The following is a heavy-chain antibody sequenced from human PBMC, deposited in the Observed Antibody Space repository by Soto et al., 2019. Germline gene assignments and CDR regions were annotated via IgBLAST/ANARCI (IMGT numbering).Heavy chain of an antibody. CDR3: ARLSDSSSSSYYFDY. CDR1: GGSISSYC. D-gene: IGHD6-6*01. Sequence: SETLSLTWTVSGGSISSYCWSWIRQPPGKGLEWIGYIYYSGSTNYNPSLKSRVTISVDTSKNQFSLKLSSVTAADTAVYYCARLSDSSSSSYYFDYWGQGTLVTVSS. V-gene: IGHV4-59*01. CDR2: IYYSGST. J-gene: IGHJ4*02.